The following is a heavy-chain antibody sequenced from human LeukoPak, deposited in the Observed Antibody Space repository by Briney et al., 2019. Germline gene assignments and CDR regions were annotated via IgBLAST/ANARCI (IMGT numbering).Heavy chain of an antibody. D-gene: IGHD2-2*01. J-gene: IGHJ4*02. V-gene: IGHV3-23*01. CDR2: VSGSGGNT. CDR3: AKGRSGYCSSTSCYAFAF. Sequence: QPGGSLRHSCAASAFTFSSYAMSWVRQAPGKGLEWVSTVSGSGGNTYYADSVKGRFTISRDNSKNTLYLQMNSLRAEDTAVYYCAKGRSGYCSSTSCYAFAFWGQATLVTVSS. CDR1: AFTFSSYA.